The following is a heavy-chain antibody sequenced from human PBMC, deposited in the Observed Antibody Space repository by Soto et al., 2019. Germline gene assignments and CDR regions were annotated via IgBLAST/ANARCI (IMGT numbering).Heavy chain of an antibody. CDR3: ARHPLGVVAANRFDY. Sequence: SETLSLTCTVSGGFIRSSRYYWGWIRQPPGKGLEWIGSIYYSGSTYYNPSLKSRVTISVDTSKNQFSLKLSSVTAADTALYYFARHPLGVVAANRFDYWGQGTLVTVSS. D-gene: IGHD2-15*01. CDR2: IYYSGST. V-gene: IGHV4-39*01. J-gene: IGHJ4*02. CDR1: GGFIRSSRYY.